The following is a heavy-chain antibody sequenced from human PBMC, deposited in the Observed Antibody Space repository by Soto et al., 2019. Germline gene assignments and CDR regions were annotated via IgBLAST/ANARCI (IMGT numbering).Heavy chain of an antibody. Sequence: SRGAAEFTISSYARHYVKQAPGKGLEWVAVISYDGSNKYYADSVKGRFTISRDNSKNTLYLQMNSLRAEDTAVYYCARDRYQHIVVVTATPRWFDPWGQGTLVPVSS. CDR2: ISYDGSNK. J-gene: IGHJ5*02. CDR3: ARDRYQHIVVVTATPRWFDP. V-gene: IGHV3-30-3*01. D-gene: IGHD2-21*02. CDR1: EFTISSYA.